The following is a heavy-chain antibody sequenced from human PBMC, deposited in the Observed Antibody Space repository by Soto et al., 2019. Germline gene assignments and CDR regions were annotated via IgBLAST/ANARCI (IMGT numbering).Heavy chain of an antibody. D-gene: IGHD3-22*01. V-gene: IGHV3-23*01. Sequence: VGSLRLSCAASAFTFNNYAMSWVRQAPGKGLEWVSGIGGSGRTTYYADSVKGRFTISRDNSNNTLFLQMNSLRAEDTAVYYCAKSRYSDSSGDFYDYWGQGTLVTVSS. CDR2: IGGSGRTT. CDR1: AFTFNNYA. J-gene: IGHJ4*02. CDR3: AKSRYSDSSGDFYDY.